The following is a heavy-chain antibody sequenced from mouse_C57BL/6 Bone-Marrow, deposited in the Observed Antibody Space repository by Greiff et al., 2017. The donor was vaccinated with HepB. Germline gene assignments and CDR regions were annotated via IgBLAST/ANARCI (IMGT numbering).Heavy chain of an antibody. CDR1: GFTFTDYY. J-gene: IGHJ2*01. D-gene: IGHD2-5*01. CDR2: IRNKANGYTT. Sequence: EVQRVESGGGLVQPGGSLSLSCAASGFTFTDYYMSWVRQPPGKALEWLGFIRNKANGYTTEYSASVKGRFTISRDNSQSILYLQMNALRAEDSATYYCAAYYSNYFDYWGQGTTLTVSS. CDR3: AAYYSNYFDY. V-gene: IGHV7-3*01.